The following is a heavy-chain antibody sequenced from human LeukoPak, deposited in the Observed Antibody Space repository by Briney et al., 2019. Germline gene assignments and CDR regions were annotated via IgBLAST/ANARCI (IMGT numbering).Heavy chain of an antibody. CDR2: ISGDGGST. CDR1: GFTFDDYA. CDR3: AKDQRLFYDYVWGSYRNPASSYYYYGMDV. Sequence: SGGSLRLSCAASGFTFDDYAMHWVRQAPGKGLEWVSLISGDGGSTYYADSVKGRFTISRDNSKNSLYLQMNSLRTEDTALYYYAKDQRLFYDYVWGSYRNPASSYYYYGMDVWGQGTTVTVSS. V-gene: IGHV3-43*02. D-gene: IGHD3-16*02. J-gene: IGHJ6*02.